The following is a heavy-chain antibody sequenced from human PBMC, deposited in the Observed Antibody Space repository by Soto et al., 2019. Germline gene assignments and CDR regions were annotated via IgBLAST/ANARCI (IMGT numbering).Heavy chain of an antibody. CDR3: ARSHGSGSYPYNWFDP. D-gene: IGHD3-10*01. CDR2: IYHSGST. CDR1: GGSISSGGYS. Sequence: TLSLTCAVSGGSISSGGYSWSWIRQPPGKGLEWIGYIYHSGSTYYNPSLKSRVTISVDRSKNQFSLKLSSVTAADTAAYYCARSHGSGSYPYNWFDPWGQGTLVTVAA. V-gene: IGHV4-30-2*01. J-gene: IGHJ5*02.